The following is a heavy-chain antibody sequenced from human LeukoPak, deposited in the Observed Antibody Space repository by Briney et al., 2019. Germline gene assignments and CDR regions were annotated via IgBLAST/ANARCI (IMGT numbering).Heavy chain of an antibody. CDR1: GYTFTSYG. CDR3: ARASVVVVAATIPFDP. Sequence: GASVKVSCKASGYTFTSYGISWLRQAPGQGLEWMGWISAYNGNTNYAQKLQGRVTMTTDTSTSTAYMELRSLRSDDTAVYYCARASVVVVAATIPFDPWGQGTLVTVSS. V-gene: IGHV1-18*01. CDR2: ISAYNGNT. D-gene: IGHD2-15*01. J-gene: IGHJ5*02.